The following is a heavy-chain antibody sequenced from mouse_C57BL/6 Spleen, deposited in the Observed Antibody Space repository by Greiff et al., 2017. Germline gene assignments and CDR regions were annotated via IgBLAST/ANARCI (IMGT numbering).Heavy chain of an antibody. CDR1: GYTFTSYW. CDR2: IYPSDSET. V-gene: IGHV1-61*01. J-gene: IGHJ2*01. Sequence: QVQLQQPGPELVRPGSSVKLSCKASGYTFTSYWMDWVKQRPGQGLEWIGNIYPSDSETHYNQKFKDKATLTVDKSSSTAYMQLSSLTSEYSAVYYCARWGGYYAYDFGYWGQGTTLTVSS. D-gene: IGHD1-2*01. CDR3: ARWGGYYAYDFGY.